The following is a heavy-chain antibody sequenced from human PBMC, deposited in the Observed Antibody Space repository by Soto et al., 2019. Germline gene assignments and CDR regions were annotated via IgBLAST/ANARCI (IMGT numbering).Heavy chain of an antibody. V-gene: IGHV4-61*08. J-gene: IGHJ4*02. CDR1: GGSISSGGYS. D-gene: IGHD6-13*01. Sequence: SETLSLTCAVSGGSISSGGYSWSWIRQPPGKGLEWIGYIYYSGSTNYNPSLKSRVTISVDTSKNQFSLKLSSVTAADTAVYYCARAPAPLYSSSWHYFDYWGQGTLVTVSS. CDR3: ARAPAPLYSSSWHYFDY. CDR2: IYYSGST.